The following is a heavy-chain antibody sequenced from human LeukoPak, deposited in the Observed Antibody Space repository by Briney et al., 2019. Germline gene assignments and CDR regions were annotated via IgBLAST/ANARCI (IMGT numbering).Heavy chain of an antibody. J-gene: IGHJ4*02. CDR3: AKGTTVTAPFDY. Sequence: GGSLRLSCAASGFTFDDYAMHWVRQAPGKGLEWFSGISWNSGSIGYADSVKGRFTISRDNAKNSLYLQMNSLRAEDTALYYCAKGTTVTAPFDYWGQGTLVTVSS. D-gene: IGHD4-17*01. CDR1: GFTFDDYA. V-gene: IGHV3-9*01. CDR2: ISWNSGSI.